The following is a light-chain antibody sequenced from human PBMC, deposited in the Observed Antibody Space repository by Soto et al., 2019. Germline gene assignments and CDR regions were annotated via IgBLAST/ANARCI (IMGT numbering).Light chain of an antibody. Sequence: EIVLNQSPATLSLSPGERATLSCRASQSVGTYLAWYQHNPGQAPRLLIYDASNRATGIPARFSGSGSGTDFTLTISSPEPEDFAVYYCQQRYNWPNTFGQGTKLEIK. CDR1: QSVGTY. CDR3: QQRYNWPNT. V-gene: IGKV3-11*01. CDR2: DAS. J-gene: IGKJ2*01.